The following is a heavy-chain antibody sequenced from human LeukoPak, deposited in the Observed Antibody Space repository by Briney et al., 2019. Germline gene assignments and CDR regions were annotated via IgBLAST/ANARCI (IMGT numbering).Heavy chain of an antibody. V-gene: IGHV4-39*07. D-gene: IGHD3-22*01. CDR1: GGSISSISYY. Sequence: SETLSLTCTVSGGSISSISYYWSWIRQPPGKGLEWIGEINHSGSTNYNPSLKSRVTISVDTSKNQFSLKLSSVTAADTAVYYCAGEQPYYYDSSGYYRDYWGQGTLVTVSS. CDR2: INHSGST. CDR3: AGEQPYYYDSSGYYRDY. J-gene: IGHJ4*02.